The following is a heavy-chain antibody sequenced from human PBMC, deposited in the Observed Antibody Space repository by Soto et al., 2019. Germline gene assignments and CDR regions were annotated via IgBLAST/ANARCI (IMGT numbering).Heavy chain of an antibody. D-gene: IGHD3-22*01. J-gene: IGHJ4*02. Sequence: PGGSLRLSCAASGFTVSSNYMSWVRQAPGKGLERVSVIYSGGSTYYADSVKGRFTISRDNSKNTLYLQMNSLRAEDTAVYYCARVTGYYDSSGPGPFDYWGQGTLVTVAS. CDR2: IYSGGST. CDR3: ARVTGYYDSSGPGPFDY. CDR1: GFTVSSNY. V-gene: IGHV3-53*01.